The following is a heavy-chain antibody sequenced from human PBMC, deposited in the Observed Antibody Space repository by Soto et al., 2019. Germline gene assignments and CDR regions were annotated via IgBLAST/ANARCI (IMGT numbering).Heavy chain of an antibody. CDR1: GGTFSSYA. D-gene: IGHD2-2*02. Sequence: SVKVSCKASGGTFSSYAISWVRQAPGQGLEWMGGIIPIFGTANYAQKFQGRVTITADKSTSTAYMELSSLRSEDTAVYYCARERSRVGYCSSTSCCTLWFDPWGQGTLVTVSS. CDR2: IIPIFGTA. V-gene: IGHV1-69*06. CDR3: ARERSRVGYCSSTSCCTLWFDP. J-gene: IGHJ5*02.